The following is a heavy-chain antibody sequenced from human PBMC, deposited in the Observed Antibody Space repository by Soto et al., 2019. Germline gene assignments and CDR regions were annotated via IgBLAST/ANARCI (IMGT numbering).Heavy chain of an antibody. CDR1: GYSFTSYW. Sequence: PGESLKISCKGSGYSFTSYWIGWVRQMPGKGLEWMGIIYPGDSDTRYSPSFQGQVTISADKSISTAYLQWSSLKASDTAMYYCARLGLERQLVPSSSRLDPWGQGTLVTVSS. J-gene: IGHJ5*02. D-gene: IGHD6-13*01. CDR3: ARLGLERQLVPSSSRLDP. CDR2: IYPGDSDT. V-gene: IGHV5-51*01.